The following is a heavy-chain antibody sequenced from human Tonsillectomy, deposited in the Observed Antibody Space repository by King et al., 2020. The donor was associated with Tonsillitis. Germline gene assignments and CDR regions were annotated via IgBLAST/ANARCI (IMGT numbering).Heavy chain of an antibody. CDR2: INPNSGGT. Sequence: QLVQSGAEEKKPGASVKVSCKASGYTFSAHYVQWVRQAPGRGLEWRGWINPNSGGTNFAQKFQGRVTLNRDTSISTADMQLNNLSSDDTAVYFCARDRGRYSIWDAFDIWGQGTMVTVSS. CDR3: ARDRGRYSIWDAFDI. CDR1: GYTFSAHY. V-gene: IGHV1-2*02. J-gene: IGHJ3*02. D-gene: IGHD4-11*01.